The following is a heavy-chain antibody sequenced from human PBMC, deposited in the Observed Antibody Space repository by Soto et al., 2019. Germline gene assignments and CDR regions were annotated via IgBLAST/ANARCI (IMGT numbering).Heavy chain of an antibody. J-gene: IGHJ4*02. CDR2: ISAYNGNT. Sequence: ASVKVSCKASGYTFNNYGFSWVRQAPGQGLEWMGWISAYNGNTKHAQKFQGRVTLTTDTSTSTAFMELGSLRSEDTAVYYCARGSIVATSDFDYWGQGTLVTVSS. D-gene: IGHD5-12*01. CDR3: ARGSIVATSDFDY. V-gene: IGHV1-18*01. CDR1: GYTFNNYG.